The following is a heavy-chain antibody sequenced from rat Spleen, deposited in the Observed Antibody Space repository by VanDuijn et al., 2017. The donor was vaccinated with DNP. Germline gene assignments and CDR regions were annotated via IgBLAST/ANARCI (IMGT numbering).Heavy chain of an antibody. V-gene: IGHV3-3*01. CDR3: AALCGYYAMDA. J-gene: IGHJ4*01. CDR1: VYSITSSYR. Sequence: EVQLQESGPGLVKPSQSLSLTCSVTVYSITSSYRWNWIRKFPGPKLEWMGYINSAGSTNYNPSLRSRISITRDTSKNQFFLQMNSVTTEDTATYYCAALCGYYAMDAWGQGTSVTVSS. CDR2: INSAGST.